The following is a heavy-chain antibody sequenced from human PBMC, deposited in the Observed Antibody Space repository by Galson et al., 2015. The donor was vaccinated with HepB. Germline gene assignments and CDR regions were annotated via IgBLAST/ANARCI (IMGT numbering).Heavy chain of an antibody. D-gene: IGHD6-6*01. V-gene: IGHV3-33*01. CDR1: GFTFSSYG. J-gene: IGHJ6*02. Sequence: SLRLSCAASGFTFSSYGMHWVRQAPGKGLEWVAVIWYDGSNKYYADSVKGRFTISRDNSKNTLYLQMNSLRAEDTAVYYCARARPVEYSSSWYYYGMDVWGQGTTVTVSS. CDR2: IWYDGSNK. CDR3: ARARPVEYSSSWYYYGMDV.